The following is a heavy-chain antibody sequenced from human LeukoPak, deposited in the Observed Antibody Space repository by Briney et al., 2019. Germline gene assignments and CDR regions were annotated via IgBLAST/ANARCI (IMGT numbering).Heavy chain of an antibody. CDR3: ASSDFWSGSAVGGFDY. Sequence: SETLSLTCTVSGGSISNNYWSWIRQPARKGLEWIGRIYISGSANYNPSLKARVTMSVYTCKTQLSLRLSSVTAAEPAVYYCASSDFWSGSAVGGFDYWGQGTLVTVSS. V-gene: IGHV4-4*07. CDR2: IYISGSA. D-gene: IGHD3-3*01. J-gene: IGHJ4*02. CDR1: GGSISNNY.